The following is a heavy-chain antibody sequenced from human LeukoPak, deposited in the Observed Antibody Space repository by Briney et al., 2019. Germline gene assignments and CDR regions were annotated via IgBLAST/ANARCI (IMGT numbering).Heavy chain of an antibody. CDR1: GVSISNYY. CDR2: IYTSGST. D-gene: IGHD5-24*01. V-gene: IGHV4-4*07. CDR3: AREGSREGYNCFDC. J-gene: IGHJ4*02. Sequence: SETLSLTCTVSGVSISNYYWNWIRQPAGKGLELIGPIYTSGSTDYNPSLKSRVTMSVDTSKNQFSLKLSSVTAADTAVYYCAREGSREGYNCFDCWGQRTLVAVSS.